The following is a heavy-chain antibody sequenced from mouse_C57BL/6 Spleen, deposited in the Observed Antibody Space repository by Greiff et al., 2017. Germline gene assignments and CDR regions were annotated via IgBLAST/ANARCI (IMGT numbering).Heavy chain of an antibody. CDR2: MYPGNSDT. CDR1: GYTFTSYW. Sequence: VQLQQSGTVLARPGASVKMSCKTSGYTFTSYWMHWVKQRPGQGLEWIGAMYPGNSDTSYNQKFKGKAKLTAVTSASTAYMELSSLTNEDSAVYYCTRERDSNWYFDVWGTGTTVTVSS. V-gene: IGHV1-5*01. J-gene: IGHJ1*03. CDR3: TRERDSNWYFDV. D-gene: IGHD2-5*01.